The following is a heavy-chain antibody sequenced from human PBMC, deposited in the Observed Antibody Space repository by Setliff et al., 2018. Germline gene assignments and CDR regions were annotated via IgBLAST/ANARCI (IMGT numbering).Heavy chain of an antibody. CDR3: ARGGVAAAGRKGVFEY. D-gene: IGHD6-13*01. CDR1: GNSFSSFS. CDR2: INTGGGSA. Sequence: ASVKVSCKASGNSFSSFSITWVRQAPGQGFEWMGTINTGGGSASIVDQFQGRVTMTRDTSTSTVYMEFSSLKSDDTAVYYCARGGVAAAGRKGVFEYWGQGTLVTVSS. J-gene: IGHJ4*02. V-gene: IGHV1-46*01.